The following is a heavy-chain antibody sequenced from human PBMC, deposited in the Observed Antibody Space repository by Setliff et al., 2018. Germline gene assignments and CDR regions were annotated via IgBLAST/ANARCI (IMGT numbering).Heavy chain of an antibody. D-gene: IGHD4-4*01. CDR2: INYGGDT. J-gene: IGHJ6*03. Sequence: SETLSLTCGVYGGSLSCFHWHWIRQSPGKGLEWIGQINYGGDTIYNPSFKSRVIVSEDTAKNHFSLTMTSVTAADTALYFCARGFPVTSYRSHYYMDVWGEGTTVTVSS. V-gene: IGHV4-34*01. CDR3: ARGFPVTSYRSHYYMDV. CDR1: GGSLSCFH.